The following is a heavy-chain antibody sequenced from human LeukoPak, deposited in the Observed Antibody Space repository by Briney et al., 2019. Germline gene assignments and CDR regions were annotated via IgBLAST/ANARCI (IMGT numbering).Heavy chain of an antibody. D-gene: IGHD3-10*01. CDR1: GITLSNYG. Sequence: GGSLRLSCAVSGITLSNYGMSWVRQAPGKGLEWVASISSTSLYLYYADSVQGRFIISRDNANSSVYLQMHSLRADDTAVYFCARGVRKVLKFIDFWGPGTMVTVSS. J-gene: IGHJ4*02. CDR3: ARGVRKVLKFIDF. CDR2: ISSTSLYL. V-gene: IGHV3-21*01.